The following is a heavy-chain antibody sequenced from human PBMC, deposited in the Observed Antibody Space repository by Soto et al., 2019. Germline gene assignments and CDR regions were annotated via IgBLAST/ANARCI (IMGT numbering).Heavy chain of an antibody. J-gene: IGHJ4*02. CDR3: EGSGSREGYY. D-gene: IGHD3-10*01. CDR2: IRSKAYGGTT. Sequence: GGSLRLSCTASGFTFGDYAMSWFRQAPGKGLEWVGFIRSKAYGGTTEYAASVKGRFTISRDDSKSIAYLQMNSLKTEDTAVYYCEGSGSREGYYWGQGTLVTVSS. V-gene: IGHV3-49*03. CDR1: GFTFGDYA.